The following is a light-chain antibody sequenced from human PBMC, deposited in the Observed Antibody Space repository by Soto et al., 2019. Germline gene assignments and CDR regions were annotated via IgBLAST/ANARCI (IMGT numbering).Light chain of an antibody. Sequence: QSVLTQPASVSGSPGQSITISCTGTSSDVGVYNYVSWYQQHPGKAPKIMIYDVSNRPSGVSNRFSGSKSGNTASLTISGLQAEDEADYYCSSYTSSSTLVFGTGTKLTVL. J-gene: IGLJ1*01. CDR2: DVS. CDR3: SSYTSSSTLV. CDR1: SSDVGVYNY. V-gene: IGLV2-14*01.